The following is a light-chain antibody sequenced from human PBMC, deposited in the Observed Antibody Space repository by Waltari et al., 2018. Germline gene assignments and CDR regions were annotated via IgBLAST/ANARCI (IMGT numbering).Light chain of an antibody. V-gene: IGKV3-20*01. CDR2: GAS. Sequence: EIVLTQSPGTLSLSPGERTTLSCRASQSVSSCYLACYQQKPGQAPRLLIYGASSRATGIPDRFSGSGSGTDFTLTISRLEPEDFAVYYCQQYGSPTWTFGQGTKVEIK. CDR3: QQYGSPTWT. J-gene: IGKJ1*01. CDR1: QSVSSCY.